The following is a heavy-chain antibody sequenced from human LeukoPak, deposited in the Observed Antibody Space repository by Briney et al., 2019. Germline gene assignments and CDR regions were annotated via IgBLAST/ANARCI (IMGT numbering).Heavy chain of an antibody. CDR2: IIPIFGTA. Sequence: TVKVSCKASGGTFSSYAISWVRQAPGQGLEWMGGIIPIFGTANYAQKFQGRVTITTDESTSTAHMELSSLRSEDTAVYYCARVVHRGPLYYFDYWGQGTLVTVSS. J-gene: IGHJ4*02. D-gene: IGHD2-15*01. CDR1: GGTFSSYA. V-gene: IGHV1-69*05. CDR3: ARVVHRGPLYYFDY.